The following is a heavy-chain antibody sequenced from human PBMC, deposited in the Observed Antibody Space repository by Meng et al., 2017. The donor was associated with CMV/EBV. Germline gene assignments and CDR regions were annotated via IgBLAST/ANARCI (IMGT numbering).Heavy chain of an antibody. D-gene: IGHD3-22*01. CDR2: INEDGSEK. CDR1: GFTFNTHS. Sequence: GESLKISCGVSGFTFNTHSMTWVRQAPGKGLEWVANINEDGSEKHYVDSVKGRFTISRDNAKNSLYLQMNSLRVEDTAMYYCGRDGSPAYYYDSYGMDVWGQGTTVTVSS. CDR3: GRDGSPAYYYDSYGMDV. J-gene: IGHJ6*02. V-gene: IGHV3-7*01.